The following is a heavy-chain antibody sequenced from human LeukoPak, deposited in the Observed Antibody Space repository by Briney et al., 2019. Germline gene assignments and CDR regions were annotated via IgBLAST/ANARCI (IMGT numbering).Heavy chain of an antibody. J-gene: IGHJ4*02. CDR3: AREYLALDY. CDR2: ICSNGGST. V-gene: IGHV3-64*01. CDR1: GFPFSSYA. D-gene: IGHD2-2*02. Sequence: GGSLRLSCGGSGFPFSSYAMHWVRQAPGKGLEYVSAICSNGGSTYYANSVKGRFTISRDNSKNTLHLQMGSLRAEDMAVYYCAREYLALDYWGQGTLVTVSS.